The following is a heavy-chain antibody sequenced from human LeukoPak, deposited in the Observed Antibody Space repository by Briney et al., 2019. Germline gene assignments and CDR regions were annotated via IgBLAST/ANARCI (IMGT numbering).Heavy chain of an antibody. D-gene: IGHD2-2*01. J-gene: IGHJ4*02. V-gene: IGHV1-24*01. CDR2: FDPEDGET. Sequence: GASVKVSCKVSGYTLTELSMHWMRQAPGKGLEWMGGFDPEDGETIYAQKFQGRVTMTEDTSTDTAYMELSSLRSEDTAVYYCATGIHCSSTSCPEPTDYWGQGTLVTVSS. CDR1: GYTLTELS. CDR3: ATGIHCSSTSCPEPTDY.